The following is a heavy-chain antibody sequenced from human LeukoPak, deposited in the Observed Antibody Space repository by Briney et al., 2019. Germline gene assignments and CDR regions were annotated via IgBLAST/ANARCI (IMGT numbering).Heavy chain of an antibody. CDR2: INPNSGGT. V-gene: IGHV1-2*02. Sequence: ASVKVSCKASGYTFTGYYMHWVRQAPGQGLEWMGWINPNSGGTNYAQKFQGRVTMTRDTSISTAYMELSRLRSDDTAVYYCARGGPHSSSSDWFDPWGQGTLVTVSS. J-gene: IGHJ5*02. CDR3: ARGGPHSSSSDWFDP. D-gene: IGHD6-13*01. CDR1: GYTFTGYY.